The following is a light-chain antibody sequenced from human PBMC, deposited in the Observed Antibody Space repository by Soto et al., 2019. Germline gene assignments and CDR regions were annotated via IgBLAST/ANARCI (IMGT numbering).Light chain of an antibody. J-gene: IGKJ5*01. Sequence: EIVLTQSPGTLSLSPGERATLSCRASQSVRSSYLAWYQQKPGQAPRLLIYGASSRATGIPDRFSGSGSGTDFTLTISRLKPEDFAVYYCKQYGSSPITFGQGTRLEIK. CDR1: QSVRSSY. V-gene: IGKV3-20*01. CDR3: KQYGSSPIT. CDR2: GAS.